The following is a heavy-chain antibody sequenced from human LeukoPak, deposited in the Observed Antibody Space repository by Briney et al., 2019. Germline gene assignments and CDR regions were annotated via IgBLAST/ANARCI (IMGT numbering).Heavy chain of an antibody. D-gene: IGHD6-19*01. V-gene: IGHV1-18*01. CDR1: GYTFTNYG. CDR2: ISAYNGNT. CDR3: VRGRKLYSSGWYVEDDY. J-gene: IGHJ4*02. Sequence: ASVKVSCKASGYTFTNYGISWVRQAPGQGLEWMGWISAYNGNTNYAQKFQGRVTMTTDTSTSTAYMELRSLKFDDTAVYYCVRGRKLYSSGWYVEDDYWGQGTLVTVSS.